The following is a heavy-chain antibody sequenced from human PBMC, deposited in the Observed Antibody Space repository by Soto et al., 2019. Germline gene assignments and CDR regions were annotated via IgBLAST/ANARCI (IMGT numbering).Heavy chain of an antibody. D-gene: IGHD5-12*01. CDR3: ARAVEMATTVDY. CDR1: VGSISSYY. V-gene: IGHV4-59*01. J-gene: IGHJ4*02. CDR2: IYYSGST. Sequence: SETLSLTCTVSVGSISSYYWSWIRQPPGKGLEWIGYIYYSGSTNYNPSLKSRVTISVDTSKNQFSLKLSSVTAADTAVYYCARAVEMATTVDYWGQGTLVTVSS.